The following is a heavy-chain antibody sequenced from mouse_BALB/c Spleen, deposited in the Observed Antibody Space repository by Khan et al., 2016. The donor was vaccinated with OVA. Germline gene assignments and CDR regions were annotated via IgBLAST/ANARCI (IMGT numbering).Heavy chain of an antibody. CDR3: ARSSDGYYPLAD. Sequence: VQLKQSGPELVRPGASVKVSCKASGYAFTTYNIYWVKQSHGKSLEWIGYIDPYNGGTNYNQNFKDKATLTVDKSSSAAYMHLDSLTSEDSAVYFCARSSDGYYPLADWSQGTLVTVSA. D-gene: IGHD2-3*01. V-gene: IGHV1S135*01. CDR2: IDPYNGGT. CDR1: GYAFTTYN. J-gene: IGHJ3*01.